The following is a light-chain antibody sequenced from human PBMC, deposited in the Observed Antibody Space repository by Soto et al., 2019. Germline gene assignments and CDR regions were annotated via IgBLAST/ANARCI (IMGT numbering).Light chain of an antibody. J-gene: IGKJ5*01. CDR3: QQRHMWPIT. CDR1: QSVTSNY. CDR2: DTS. V-gene: IGKV3D-20*02. Sequence: EIVLTQSPGTLSLSPGERATLSCRASQSVTSNYLAWYQQKPGQAPGLLIYDTSTRASGVPDRFSGSGSGTEFTLTISSLEPEDSAVYYCQQRHMWPITFGQGTRLEIK.